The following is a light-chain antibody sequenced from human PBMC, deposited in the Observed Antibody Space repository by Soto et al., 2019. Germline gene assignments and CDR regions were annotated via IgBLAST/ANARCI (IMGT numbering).Light chain of an antibody. J-gene: IGKJ1*01. Sequence: AIRMTQSPSSFSASTGDRVTITCRASQGISSYLAWYQQKPGKAPKLLIYAASTLQSGVPSRFSGSGSGTEFTLTISSLQPDDFATYYCQQYMSYSFGQGTKVDI. CDR2: AAS. CDR3: QQYMSYS. CDR1: QGISSY. V-gene: IGKV1-8*01.